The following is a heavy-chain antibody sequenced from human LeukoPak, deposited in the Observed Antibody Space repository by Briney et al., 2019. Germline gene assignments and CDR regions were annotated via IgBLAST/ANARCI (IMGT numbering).Heavy chain of an antibody. CDR1: GFTFDDYA. V-gene: IGHV3-43*02. J-gene: IGHJ4*02. CDR2: ITGDGGRT. Sequence: GGSLRLSCEASGFTFDDYAMHWVRQAPGKGLEWVSLITGDGGRTYFADSVKGRFTISRDNRKNSLYLQMNSLTTDDTALYYCAREGPIAVAGYFDYWGQATLVTVSS. D-gene: IGHD6-19*01. CDR3: AREGPIAVAGYFDY.